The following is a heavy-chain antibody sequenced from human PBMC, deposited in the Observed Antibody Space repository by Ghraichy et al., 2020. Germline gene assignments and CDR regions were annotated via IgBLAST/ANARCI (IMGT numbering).Heavy chain of an antibody. D-gene: IGHD5-24*01. CDR3: ARGRGFGYNYAFDI. CDR2: INPNTGGT. CDR1: GGTFTGYY. J-gene: IGHJ3*02. Sequence: ASVKVSCKASGGTFTGYYMHWVRQAPGHGLEWMGWINPNTGGTKYAQKFQGRVTMTRDASISTAYMELSRLRSDDTAVYYCARGRGFGYNYAFDIWGQGTMVTVSS. V-gene: IGHV1-2*02.